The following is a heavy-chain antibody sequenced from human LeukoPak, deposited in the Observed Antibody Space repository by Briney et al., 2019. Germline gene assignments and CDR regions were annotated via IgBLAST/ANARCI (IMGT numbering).Heavy chain of an antibody. CDR2: IYYSGTT. V-gene: IGHV4-59*07. CDR3: ARSYSSSFPFDY. CDR1: GGSISSYY. Sequence: PSDTLSLTCTLSGGSISSYYWSWIRQPPGKGLEWIGYIYYSGTTNYNPSLESRVTVSVDPSKNQFSLKLSSVTAADTAVYFCARSYSSSFPFDYWGQGNLVTVSS. D-gene: IGHD6-13*01. J-gene: IGHJ4*02.